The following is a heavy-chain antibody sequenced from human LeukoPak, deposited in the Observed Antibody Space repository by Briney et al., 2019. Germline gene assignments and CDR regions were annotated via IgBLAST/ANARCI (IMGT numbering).Heavy chain of an antibody. V-gene: IGHV4-59*08. J-gene: IGHJ4*02. CDR1: GGSISSYY. CDR3: ASLTRSGRPYYCDY. Sequence: PSETLSLTCTVSGGSISSYYWSWIRQPPGKGLEWIGYIYYSGSTNYNPSLKSRVTISVDTSKNQFSLKLSSVTAADTAVYYCASLTRSGRPYYCDYWGRGTLVSVSS. D-gene: IGHD6-19*01. CDR2: IYYSGST.